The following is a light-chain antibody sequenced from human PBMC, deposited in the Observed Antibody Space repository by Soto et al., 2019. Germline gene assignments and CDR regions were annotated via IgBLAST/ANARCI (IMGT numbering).Light chain of an antibody. Sequence: QSVLTQPPSASGTPGQRVTISCSGSGSNIGSNTVNWYQQVPGTAPKLLIHSNNQRPSGVPDRFSGSKSGTSASLAISGLQSDDETDYYCAAWDDSLNGVLFGGGTKLTVL. CDR2: SNN. V-gene: IGLV1-44*01. J-gene: IGLJ2*01. CDR1: GSNIGSNT. CDR3: AAWDDSLNGVL.